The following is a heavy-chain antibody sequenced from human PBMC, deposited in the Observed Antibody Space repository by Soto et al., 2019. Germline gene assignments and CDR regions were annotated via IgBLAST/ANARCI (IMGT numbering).Heavy chain of an antibody. CDR3: SRSPYSGGSYYPIDY. CDR1: GYTFTYCY. Sequence: SGKVSCKASGYTFTYCYIHWVRQAPGQGFEWMGIINPSAGSTSYAQKLQGRVTMTRDTSTSTVYMELGSLRSEDTAVYYCSRSPYSGGSYYPIDYWGQGTLVTVSS. V-gene: IGHV1-46*01. J-gene: IGHJ4*02. CDR2: INPSAGST. D-gene: IGHD3-22*01.